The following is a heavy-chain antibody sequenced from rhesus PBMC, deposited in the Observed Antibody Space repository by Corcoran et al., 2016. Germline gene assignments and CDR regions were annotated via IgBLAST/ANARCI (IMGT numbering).Heavy chain of an antibody. CDR1: GYSISSGYY. CDR2: IYGSGGGN. Sequence: QVQLQESGPGLGKPSETLSLTCAVSGYSISSGYYWGWIRQPPGKGPEWIGSIYGSGGGNYLNPSLKSRVTLSVDTSKNQFSLKLSAVTAADTAVYYCARVGSSWSEWDTVGTEWYFDLWGPGTPITISS. J-gene: IGHJ2*01. D-gene: IGHD5-42*01. V-gene: IGHV4S14*01. CDR3: ARVGSSWSEWDTVGTEWYFDL.